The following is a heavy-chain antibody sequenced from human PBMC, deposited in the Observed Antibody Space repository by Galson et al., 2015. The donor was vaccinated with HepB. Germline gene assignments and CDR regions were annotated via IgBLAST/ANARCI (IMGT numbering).Heavy chain of an antibody. J-gene: IGHJ3*02. D-gene: IGHD3-22*01. CDR2: INSGSTSI. CDR1: GFTFSTYS. CDR3: AREGLWKTVNYDGRALLRSAFDI. V-gene: IGHV3-48*02. Sequence: SLRLSCAASGFTFSTYSMNWVRQAPGKELEWVSYINSGSTSIYYADSVKGRFTISRDNAKNSLSLQMTSLRDEYTSVYYCAREGLWKTVNYDGRALLRSAFDIWGHGTMVTVSS.